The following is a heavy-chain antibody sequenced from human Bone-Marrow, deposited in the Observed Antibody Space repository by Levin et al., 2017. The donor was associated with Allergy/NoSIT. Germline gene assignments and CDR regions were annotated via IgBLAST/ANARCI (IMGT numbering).Heavy chain of an antibody. V-gene: IGHV3-21*01. CDR3: ARNLLGYCSGGSCWGNDDYDYGMDV. J-gene: IGHJ6*02. CDR2: ISSSSSYI. D-gene: IGHD2-15*01. Sequence: GESLKISCAASGFTFSSYSMNWVRQAPGKGLEWVSSISSSSSYIYYADSVKGRFTISRDNAKNSLYLQMNSLRAEDTAVYYCARNLLGYCSGGSCWGNDDYDYGMDVWGQGTTVTVSS. CDR1: GFTFSSYS.